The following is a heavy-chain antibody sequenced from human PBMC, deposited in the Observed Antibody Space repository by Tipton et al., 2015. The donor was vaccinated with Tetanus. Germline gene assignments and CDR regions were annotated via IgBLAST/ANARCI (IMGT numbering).Heavy chain of an antibody. V-gene: IGHV1-69*06. Sequence: QVQLVQSGAEVKKPGSSVRVSCKTSGGTFSTYAVSWVRQAPGHGFEWMGGIFPQFGTSNYAPKFQGRVTMTRNTSIRTAYMELSSLTSADTAIYYCAREAINSEDRRAFDVWGQGTMVTVSP. J-gene: IGHJ3*01. CDR3: AREAINSEDRRAFDV. D-gene: IGHD3-22*01. CDR1: GGTFSTYA. CDR2: IFPQFGTS.